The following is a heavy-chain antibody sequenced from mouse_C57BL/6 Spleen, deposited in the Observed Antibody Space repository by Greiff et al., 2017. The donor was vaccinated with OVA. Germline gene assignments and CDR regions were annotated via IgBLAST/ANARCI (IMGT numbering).Heavy chain of an antibody. CDR2: ISAGGSYT. V-gene: IGHV5-4*01. CDR3: ARDTYCSSYYFDY. J-gene: IGHJ2*01. D-gene: IGHD1-1*01. Sequence: EVQLMESGGGLVKPGGSLKLSCAASGFTFSSYAMSWVRQTPEKRLEWVATISAGGSYTYYPDNVKGRFTFSRDNAKNNMYLQMSHLTSEDTAMYYCARDTYCSSYYFDYWGQGTTLTVSS. CDR1: GFTFSSYA.